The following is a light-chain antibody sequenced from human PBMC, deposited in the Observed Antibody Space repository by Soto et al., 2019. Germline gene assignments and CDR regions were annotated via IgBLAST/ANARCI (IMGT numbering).Light chain of an antibody. CDR3: QQYNNWPWT. J-gene: IGKJ1*01. V-gene: IGKV3-15*01. CDR1: QSVSSN. CDR2: GAS. Sequence: DTVMTQSPATLSVSPGEGATLSCRASQSVSSNLAWYQQKPGQAPRLLIYGASTRATGIPARFSGSGSGTEFTLTISGLQSEDFAVYYCQQYNNWPWTFGQGTKVDIK.